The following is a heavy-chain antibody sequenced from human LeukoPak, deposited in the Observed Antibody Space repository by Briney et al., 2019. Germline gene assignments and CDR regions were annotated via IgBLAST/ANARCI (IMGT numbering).Heavy chain of an antibody. J-gene: IGHJ4*02. CDR2: IYPDDSDT. D-gene: IGHD5-12*01. CDR3: ALIGGYESY. V-gene: IGHV5-51*01. CDR1: GHSFINSW. Sequence: GESLKISCKGSGHSFINSWIGWVRQMPGKGLEWMGIIYPDDSDTKYSPSFRGQVTISADKSISTAYLQWSSLKASDTAMYYCALIGGYESYWGQGTLVTVSS.